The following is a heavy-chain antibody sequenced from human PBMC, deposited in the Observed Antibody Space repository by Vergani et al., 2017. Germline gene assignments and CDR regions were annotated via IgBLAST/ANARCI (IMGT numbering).Heavy chain of an antibody. V-gene: IGHV1-18*04. Sequence: QVQLVQSGAEVTKPGASVKVSCKASGYTFTSYGISWVRQAPGQGLEWMGWISAYNGNTNYAQKLQGRLTMTTDTSTSTAYMELRSLRSDDTAVYYCARDNEDTAMETDMSWCFDHWGQGTLVTVSS. CDR3: ARDNEDTAMETDMSWCFDH. CDR1: GYTFTSYG. CDR2: ISAYNGNT. J-gene: IGHJ5*02. D-gene: IGHD5-18*01.